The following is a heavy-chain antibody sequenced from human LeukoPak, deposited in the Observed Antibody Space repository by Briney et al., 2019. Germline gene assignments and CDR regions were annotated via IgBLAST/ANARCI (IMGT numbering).Heavy chain of an antibody. CDR3: ARDLDYGDYLDY. J-gene: IGHJ4*02. V-gene: IGHV3-21*05. Sequence: GGSLRLSCAASGFTFSSYEMNWVRQAPGKGLEWVSYISSSSSYIYYADSVKGRFTISRDNAKNSLYLQMNSLRAEDTAVYYCARDLDYGDYLDYWGQGTLVTVSS. D-gene: IGHD4-17*01. CDR2: ISSSSSYI. CDR1: GFTFSSYE.